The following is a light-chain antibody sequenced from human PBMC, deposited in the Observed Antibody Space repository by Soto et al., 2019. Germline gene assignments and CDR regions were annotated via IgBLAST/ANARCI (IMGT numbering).Light chain of an antibody. CDR2: AAS. CDR1: QSVSSK. CDR3: QHNGRS. Sequence: EIVLAQSPATLSVPPGEIATLSCRASQSVSSKLAWYQQKPGQAPRLLIYAASSRATGISDRFSGSGSGTDFTLTINRLDPEDSAVYYCQHNGRSFGQGTRLEIK. V-gene: IGKV3-20*01. J-gene: IGKJ5*01.